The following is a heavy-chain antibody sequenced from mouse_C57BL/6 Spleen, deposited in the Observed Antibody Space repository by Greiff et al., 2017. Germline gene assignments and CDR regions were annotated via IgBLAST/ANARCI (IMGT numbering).Heavy chain of an antibody. J-gene: IGHJ2*01. CDR2: INPNNGGT. CDR1: GYTFTDYN. Sequence: VQLQQSGPELVKPGASVKIPCKASGYTFTDYNMDWVKQSHGKSLEWIGDINPNNGGTIYNQKFKGKATLTVDKSSSTAYMELRSLTSEDTAVYYCARLDSSGFFYFDYWGQGTTLTVSS. V-gene: IGHV1-18*01. CDR3: ARLDSSGFFYFDY. D-gene: IGHD3-2*02.